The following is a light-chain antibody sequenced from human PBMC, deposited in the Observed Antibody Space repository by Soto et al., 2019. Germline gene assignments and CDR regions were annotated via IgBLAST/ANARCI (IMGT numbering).Light chain of an antibody. CDR1: QAGNTR. J-gene: IGKJ1*01. CDR2: LAS. V-gene: IGKV3-11*01. CDR3: QQRKSWPPT. Sequence: VLSQSPATLSSSQGARVTPSCMVCQAGNTRLAWYQHRPGQAPRLLIYLASNRAAGVPDRFSGSGSGTDFTLTISDVEPEDFAVYYCQQRKSWPPTFGQGTMV.